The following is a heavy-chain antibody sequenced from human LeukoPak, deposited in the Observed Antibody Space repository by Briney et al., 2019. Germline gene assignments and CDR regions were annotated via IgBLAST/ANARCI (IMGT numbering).Heavy chain of an antibody. V-gene: IGHV3-30-3*01. Sequence: GRSLRLSCAASGFTFSSYAMHWVRQAPGKGLEWVAVISYDGSNKYYADSVKGRFTISRDNSKNTLYLQMNSLRAEDTAVYYCAREPDDYGDYSIFDYWGQGTLVTVSS. CDR2: ISYDGSNK. D-gene: IGHD4-17*01. CDR1: GFTFSSYA. CDR3: AREPDDYGDYSIFDY. J-gene: IGHJ4*02.